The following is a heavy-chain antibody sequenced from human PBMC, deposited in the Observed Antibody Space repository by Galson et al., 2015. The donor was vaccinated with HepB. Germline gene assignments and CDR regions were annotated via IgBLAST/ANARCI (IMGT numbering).Heavy chain of an antibody. J-gene: IGHJ4*02. CDR3: ATGRRCSTGWYILDS. CDR2: IYSGGST. CDR1: GFTVSNNY. D-gene: IGHD6-19*01. V-gene: IGHV3-53*01. Sequence: SLRLSCAASGFTVSNNYMSWVRQAPGKGLEWVSVIYSGGSTYYSDSVKGRIIISRDNSKNSLYLQMISLRAEDTAVYYYATGRRCSTGWYILDSWGQGTLVTVSS.